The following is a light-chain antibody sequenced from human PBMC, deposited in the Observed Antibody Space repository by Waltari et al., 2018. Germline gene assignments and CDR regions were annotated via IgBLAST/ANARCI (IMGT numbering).Light chain of an antibody. Sequence: QSVLTQPPSASGTPGQRVTISCSGSSSNIGSNTVNWYQQHPGTAPKLLIYSNNQRPSGVPDRFSGSKSGTSASLAISGLQSEDEADYYRAAWDDSLNGVVFGGG. CDR3: AAWDDSLNGVV. CDR2: SNN. J-gene: IGLJ2*01. CDR1: SSNIGSNT. V-gene: IGLV1-44*01.